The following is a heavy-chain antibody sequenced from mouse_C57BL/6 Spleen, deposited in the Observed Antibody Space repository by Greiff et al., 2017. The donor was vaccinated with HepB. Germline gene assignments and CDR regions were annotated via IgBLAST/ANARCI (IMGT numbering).Heavy chain of an antibody. CDR1: GYAFSSYW. Sequence: QVQLQQSGAELVKPGASVKISCKASGYAFSSYWMNWVKQRPGKGLEWIGQIYPGDGDTNYNGKFKGKATLTADKSSSTAYMQLSSLTSEDSAVYFCARGRDGNRYFDVWGTGTTVTVSS. D-gene: IGHD2-1*01. CDR2: IYPGDGDT. J-gene: IGHJ1*03. V-gene: IGHV1-80*01. CDR3: ARGRDGNRYFDV.